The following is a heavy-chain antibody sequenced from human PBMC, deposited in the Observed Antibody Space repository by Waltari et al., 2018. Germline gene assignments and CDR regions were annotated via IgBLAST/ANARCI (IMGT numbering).Heavy chain of an antibody. V-gene: IGHV4-34*01. J-gene: IGHJ4*02. Sequence: QVQLQQWGAGLLKPSETLSLTCAVYGGSFSGYYWSWIRQPPGKGLEWIGEINHSGSTNYNPSLKSRVTISVDTSKNQFSLKLSSVTAADTAVYYCARESHIAVAEALDYWGQGTLVTVSS. CDR2: INHSGST. D-gene: IGHD6-19*01. CDR1: GGSFSGYY. CDR3: ARESHIAVAEALDY.